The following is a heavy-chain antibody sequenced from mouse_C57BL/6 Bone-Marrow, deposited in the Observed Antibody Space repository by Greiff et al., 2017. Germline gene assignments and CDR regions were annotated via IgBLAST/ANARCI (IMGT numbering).Heavy chain of an antibody. V-gene: IGHV5-4*01. CDR2: ISDGGSYT. CDR3: ARDRYDGYYAMDY. CDR1: GFTFSSYA. J-gene: IGHJ4*01. D-gene: IGHD2-3*01. Sequence: EVKLVESGGGLVKPGGSLKLSCAASGFTFSSYAMSWVRQTPEKRLEWVATISDGGSYTYYPDNVKGRFTISRDNAKNNLYLQMSHLKSEDTAMYYCARDRYDGYYAMDYWGQGTSVTVSS.